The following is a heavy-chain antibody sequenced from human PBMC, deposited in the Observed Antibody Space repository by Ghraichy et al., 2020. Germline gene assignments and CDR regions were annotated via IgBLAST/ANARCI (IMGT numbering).Heavy chain of an antibody. D-gene: IGHD5-12*01. V-gene: IGHV3-21*01. Sequence: GALRLSCAASGFTFSSYSMNWVRQAPGKGLEWVSSISSSSSYIYYADSVKGRFTISRDNAKNSLYLQMNSLRAEDTAVYYCAREGGFGDAFDIWGQGTMVTVSS. J-gene: IGHJ3*02. CDR3: AREGGFGDAFDI. CDR1: GFTFSSYS. CDR2: ISSSSSYI.